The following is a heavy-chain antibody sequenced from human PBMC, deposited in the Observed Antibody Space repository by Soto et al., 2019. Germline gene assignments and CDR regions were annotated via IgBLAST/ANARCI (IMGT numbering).Heavy chain of an antibody. CDR3: ARRGFSYGGGYFDL. Sequence: QVQLQESGPGLVKPSQTLSLTCTVSGGSINIGGFYWSWVRQHPGKGLEWIGYIYHSGRTYYNPSLKSRVTISEDTSKNQFSLKLSSVTAADTAVYYCARRGFSYGGGYFDLWGRGTLVTVSS. CDR1: GGSINIGGFY. CDR2: IYHSGRT. J-gene: IGHJ2*01. D-gene: IGHD5-18*01. V-gene: IGHV4-31*03.